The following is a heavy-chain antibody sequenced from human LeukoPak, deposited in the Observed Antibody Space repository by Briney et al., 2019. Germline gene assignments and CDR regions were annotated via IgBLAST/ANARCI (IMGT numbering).Heavy chain of an antibody. D-gene: IGHD3-22*01. CDR2: IRYDGSYQ. J-gene: IGHJ4*02. V-gene: IGHV3-30*02. CDR3: ATPKADYYPFDY. CDR1: GFTFSTYD. Sequence: GGSLRLSCAASGFTFSTYDMHWVRQAPGKGLEWLAFIRYDGSYQYYADSVNGRFTISRDNSKNTLYLQMNSQTAKDTAVYYCATPKADYYPFDYWGQGTLLTVSS.